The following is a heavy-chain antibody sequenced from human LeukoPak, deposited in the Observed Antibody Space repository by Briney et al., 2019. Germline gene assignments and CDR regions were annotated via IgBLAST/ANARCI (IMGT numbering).Heavy chain of an antibody. Sequence: GESLKISCRSSGYSFTTYWIGWVRQMPGKGPEWMGIIDLGDSDTRYSPSFQGQVTISADKSISTAYLQWSSLKASDTAIYYCARRVLSDAFDIWGQGTMVTASS. J-gene: IGHJ3*02. CDR2: IDLGDSDT. V-gene: IGHV5-51*01. CDR1: GYSFTTYW. CDR3: ARRVLSDAFDI. D-gene: IGHD3-16*01.